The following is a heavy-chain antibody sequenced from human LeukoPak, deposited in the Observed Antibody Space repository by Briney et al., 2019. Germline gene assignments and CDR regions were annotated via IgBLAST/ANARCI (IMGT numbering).Heavy chain of an antibody. J-gene: IGHJ4*01. D-gene: IGHD1-14*01. Sequence: AGSLRHSCVDPEIDVSTNSLTLGRHGPRKRLEWVSLIYGDNAAYYAESVRGRFIISRDSLKNTLFLQMNSLRTEDTAVYYCVSSTGQKFIPYDYWGHGTHVTVSS. CDR1: EIDVSTNS. V-gene: IGHV3-53*05. CDR2: IYGDNAA. CDR3: VSSTGQKFIPYDY.